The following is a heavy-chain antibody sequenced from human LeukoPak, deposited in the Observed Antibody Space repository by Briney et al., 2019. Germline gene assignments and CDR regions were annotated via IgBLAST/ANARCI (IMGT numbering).Heavy chain of an antibody. CDR2: INPNSGGT. CDR1: GYTFSGYC. CDR3: ARVAHNYDLLTGYYPYLDYFDF. V-gene: IGHV1-2*02. Sequence: ASVKVSYKASGYTFSGYCMHWVRQAPGQGLEWMGWINPNSGGTYYAQKFQGRVTMTRDTSISTAYMELSRLRSDDTAVFYCARVAHNYDLLTGYYPYLDYFDFWGQGTLVTVSS. D-gene: IGHD3-9*01. J-gene: IGHJ4*02.